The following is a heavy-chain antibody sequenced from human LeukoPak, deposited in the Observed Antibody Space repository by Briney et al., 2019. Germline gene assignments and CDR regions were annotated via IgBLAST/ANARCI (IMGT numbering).Heavy chain of an antibody. D-gene: IGHD1-26*01. Sequence: GGSLRLSCAASGFTFSSYIMNWVRQAPGKRLEWVGSISISSSYIYYADSVKGRFTISRDNDKNSLYLQINRLTAGDTAVYYCARSGSGSYWVDYWGQGTLVTVSS. CDR1: GFTFSSYI. CDR2: ISISSSYI. J-gene: IGHJ4*02. CDR3: ARSGSGSYWVDY. V-gene: IGHV3-21*01.